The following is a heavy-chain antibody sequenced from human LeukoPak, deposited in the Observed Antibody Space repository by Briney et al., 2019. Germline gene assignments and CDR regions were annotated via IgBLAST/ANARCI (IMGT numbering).Heavy chain of an antibody. D-gene: IGHD2-15*01. V-gene: IGHV4-59*01. Sequence: AETLSLTCTGSGDSISSYYWSWIRQPPGKGLEWIGYIYYSGTTNYNPSLKSRVTISVDTSKNQFSLKLSSVTAADTAVYYCARGDYCSGGSCYSGYFQHWGQGTLVTVSS. CDR2: IYYSGTT. CDR3: ARGDYCSGGSCYSGYFQH. CDR1: GDSISSYY. J-gene: IGHJ1*01.